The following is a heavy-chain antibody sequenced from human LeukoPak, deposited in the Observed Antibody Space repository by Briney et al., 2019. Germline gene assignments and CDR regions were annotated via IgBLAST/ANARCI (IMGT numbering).Heavy chain of an antibody. J-gene: IGHJ3*02. CDR1: GGSFSSYY. V-gene: IGHV4-34*01. CDR3: ARVLLWFGEYPKAFDI. Sequence: PSETLSLTCAVYGGSFSSYYWSWIRQPPGKGLEWIGEIKHSGSTSYKPSLKSRVTISVGTSKNQLSLKLSSVTAADTAVYYCARVLLWFGEYPKAFDIWGQGTMVTVSS. CDR2: IKHSGST. D-gene: IGHD3-10*01.